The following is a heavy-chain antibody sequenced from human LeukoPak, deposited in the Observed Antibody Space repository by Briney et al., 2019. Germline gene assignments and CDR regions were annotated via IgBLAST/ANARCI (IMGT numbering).Heavy chain of an antibody. Sequence: PGGSLRLSCAASGFTFSRYWMHWVRQAPGKGLVWVSRINSDGSNTSYADSVKGRFTLPRDNSKNTLYLQMNSLRAEDTAVYYCAKYPNSDYDFWSGSHYYYYMDVWGKGTTVTVSS. CDR2: INSDGSNT. CDR1: GFTFSRYW. J-gene: IGHJ6*03. CDR3: AKYPNSDYDFWSGSHYYYYMDV. V-gene: IGHV3-74*01. D-gene: IGHD3-3*01.